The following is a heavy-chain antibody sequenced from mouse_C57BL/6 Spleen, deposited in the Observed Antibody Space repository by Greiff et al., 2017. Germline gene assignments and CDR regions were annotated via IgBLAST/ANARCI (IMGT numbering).Heavy chain of an antibody. J-gene: IGHJ4*01. D-gene: IGHD4-1*01. CDR3: ARHDWDGGAMDY. CDR2: IWSDGST. Sequence: QVTLKESGPGLVAPSQSLSITCTVSGFSLTSYGVHWVRQPPGKGLEGLVVIWSDGSTTYNSALKSRLSISKDNSKSQVFLKMNSLQTDDTAMYYCARHDWDGGAMDYWGQGTSVTVSS. CDR1: GFSLTSYG. V-gene: IGHV2-6-1*01.